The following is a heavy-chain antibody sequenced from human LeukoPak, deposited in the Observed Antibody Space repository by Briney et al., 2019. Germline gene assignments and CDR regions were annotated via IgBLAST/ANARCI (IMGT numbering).Heavy chain of an antibody. CDR2: ISSSSSYI. J-gene: IGHJ4*02. Sequence: PGGSLRLSCAASGFTFSSYSMNWVRQAPGKGLEWVSSISSSSSYIYYADSVRSRFTISRDNAKNSLYLQMNSLRAEDTAVYYCARGSPSHGDYLIDYWGQGTLVTVSS. CDR1: GFTFSSYS. V-gene: IGHV3-21*01. D-gene: IGHD4-17*01. CDR3: ARGSPSHGDYLIDY.